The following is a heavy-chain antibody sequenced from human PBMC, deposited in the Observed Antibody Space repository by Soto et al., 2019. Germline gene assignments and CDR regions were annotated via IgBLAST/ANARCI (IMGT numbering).Heavy chain of an antibody. CDR3: VISSVMADTPMQDV. CDR1: GGSISSGGYY. CDR2: IYYSGST. V-gene: IGHV4-31*03. J-gene: IGHJ6*02. D-gene: IGHD2-21*01. Sequence: SETLSLTCTVSGGSISSGGYYWSWIRQHPGKGLEWIGYIYYSGSTYYNPSLKSRVTISVDTSKNQFSLKLSSVTAADTAVYYCVISSVMADTPMQDVWGQGTSVTVSS.